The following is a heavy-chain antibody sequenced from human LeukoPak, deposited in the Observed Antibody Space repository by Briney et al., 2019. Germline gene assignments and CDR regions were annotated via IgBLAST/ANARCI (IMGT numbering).Heavy chain of an antibody. CDR1: GFTISNYW. D-gene: IGHD1-26*01. CDR2: INSDGSIT. J-gene: IGHJ4*02. CDR3: ETLLPGV. V-gene: IGHV3-74*01. Sequence: PGGSLRLSCVASGFTISNYWMHCVRQAPGKGQVWVSRINSDGSITTYADSVKGRFTISRDNAKNTMYLQMNSLRDKDTAVYYCETLLPGVWGQGTLVTVSS.